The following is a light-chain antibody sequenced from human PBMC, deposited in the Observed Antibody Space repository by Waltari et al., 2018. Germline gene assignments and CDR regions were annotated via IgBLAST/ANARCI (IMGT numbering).Light chain of an antibody. J-gene: IGLJ1*01. CDR2: EVT. Sequence: SALTQPPSASASPGQSVTISCTGTSSDVGANKYVSWYQQLPGKAPRLVIYEVTERPSGVPVPFAGSKSGNTASLTVSGLQPEDEADYFCVTSTGVNNIFPSVFGSGTKVFVL. CDR1: SSDVGANKY. V-gene: IGLV2-8*01. CDR3: VTSTGVNNIFPSV.